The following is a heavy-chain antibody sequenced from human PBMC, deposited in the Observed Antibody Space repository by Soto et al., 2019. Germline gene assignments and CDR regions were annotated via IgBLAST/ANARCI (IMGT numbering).Heavy chain of an antibody. CDR3: TTGPVAGTYYYYYGMDV. Sequence: EVQLVESGGGLVKPGGSLRLSCAASGFTFSNAWMSWVRQAPGKGLEWVGRIKSKTDGGTTDYAAPVKGRFTISRDDSKNTLYLQTNSLKAADTAVYYCTTGPVAGTYYYYYGMDVWGQGTTVTVSS. CDR1: GFTFSNAW. CDR2: IKSKTDGGTT. J-gene: IGHJ6*02. D-gene: IGHD6-19*01. V-gene: IGHV3-15*01.